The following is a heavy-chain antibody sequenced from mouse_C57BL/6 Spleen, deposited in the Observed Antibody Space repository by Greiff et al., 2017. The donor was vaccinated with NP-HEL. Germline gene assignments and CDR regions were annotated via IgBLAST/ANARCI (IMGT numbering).Heavy chain of an antibody. CDR1: GFNIKDYN. V-gene: IGHV14-1*01. CDR2: IDPEDGDT. Sequence: EVQLQQSGAELVRPGASVKLSCTASGFNIKDYNMHWVKQRPEQGLEWIGRIDPEDGDTEYAPKFQGKATMTADTSSNTAYLQLSSLASEDTAVYYCTYSTTAVLATDYFDYWGPGTTLTVSS. CDR3: TYSTTAVLATDYFDY. J-gene: IGHJ2*01. D-gene: IGHD1-1*01.